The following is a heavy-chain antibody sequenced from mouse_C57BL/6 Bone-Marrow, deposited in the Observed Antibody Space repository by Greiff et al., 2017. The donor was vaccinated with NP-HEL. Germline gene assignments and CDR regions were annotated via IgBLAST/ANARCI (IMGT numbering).Heavy chain of an antibody. D-gene: IGHD1-1*01. CDR3: ARTYYGSGPSFAY. CDR2: INPNNGGT. Sequence: VQLKQSGPELVKPGASVKIPCKASGYTFTDYNMDWVKQSHGKSLEWIGDINPNNGGTIYNQKFKGKATLTVDKSSSTAYMELRSLTSEDTAVYYCARTYYGSGPSFAYWGQGTLVTVSA. V-gene: IGHV1-18*01. J-gene: IGHJ3*01. CDR1: GYTFTDYN.